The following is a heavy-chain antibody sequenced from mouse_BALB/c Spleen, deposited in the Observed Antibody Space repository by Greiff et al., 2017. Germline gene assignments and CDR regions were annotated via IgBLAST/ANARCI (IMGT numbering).Heavy chain of an antibody. CDR3: ARRMVTFAY. Sequence: VQLKQSGGGLVKPGGSLKLSCAASGFAFSSYDMSWVRQTPEKRLEWVAYISSGGGSTYYPDTVKGRFTISRDNAKNTLYLQMSSLKSEDTAMYYCARRMVTFAYWGQGTLVTVSA. CDR2: ISSGGGST. CDR1: GFAFSSYD. V-gene: IGHV5-12-1*01. J-gene: IGHJ3*01. D-gene: IGHD2-2*01.